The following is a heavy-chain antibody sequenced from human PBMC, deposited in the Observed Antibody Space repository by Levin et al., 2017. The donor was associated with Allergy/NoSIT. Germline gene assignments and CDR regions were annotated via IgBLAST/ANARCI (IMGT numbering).Heavy chain of an antibody. D-gene: IGHD5-12*01. Sequence: GESLKISCAASGFTVSSNYMSWVRQAPGKGLEWVSVIYSGGSTYYADSVKGRFTISRDNSKNTLYLQMNSLRAEDTAVYYCASYSGYDSDDAFDIWGQGTMVTVSS. CDR2: IYSGGST. CDR3: ASYSGYDSDDAFDI. J-gene: IGHJ3*02. CDR1: GFTVSSNY. V-gene: IGHV3-66*01.